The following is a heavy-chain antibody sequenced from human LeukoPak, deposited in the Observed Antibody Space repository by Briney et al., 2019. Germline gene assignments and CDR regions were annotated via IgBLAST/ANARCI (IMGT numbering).Heavy chain of an antibody. CDR1: GGSISSGGYY. CDR3: ARDVPKYCSGGSCTRSHRPWNWFGP. J-gene: IGHJ5*02. Sequence: SQTLSLTCTVSGGSISSGGYYWSWIRQHPGKGLEWIGYIYYSGSTYYNPSLKSRVTISVDTSKNQFSLKLSSVTAADTAVYYCARDVPKYCSGGSCTRSHRPWNWFGPWGQGTLVTVSS. D-gene: IGHD2-15*01. CDR2: IYYSGST. V-gene: IGHV4-31*03.